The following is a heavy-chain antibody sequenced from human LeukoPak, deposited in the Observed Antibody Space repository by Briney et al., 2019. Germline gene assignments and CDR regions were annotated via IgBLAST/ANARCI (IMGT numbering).Heavy chain of an antibody. V-gene: IGHV3-21*01. J-gene: IGHJ4*02. CDR3: ARAPPHYSGSYFPAML. Sequence: GGSLRLSCAASGFTFSSYSMNWVRQAPGKGLEWVSSITSSSTYIFYADSLKGRFTISRDNAKNSVYLQMNGLRAEDTAVYYCARAPPHYSGSYFPAMLWGRGTLVTVSS. CDR1: GFTFSSYS. D-gene: IGHD1-26*01. CDR2: ITSSSTYI.